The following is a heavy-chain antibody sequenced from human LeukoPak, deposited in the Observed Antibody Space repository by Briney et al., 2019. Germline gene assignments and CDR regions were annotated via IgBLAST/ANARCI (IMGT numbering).Heavy chain of an antibody. V-gene: IGHV3-9*01. Sequence: PGGSLRLSCAASGFTFGEYAMHWVRQVPGKGLEWVSSINWNSGYIVYEDSVKGRFTVSRDNAKTSLYLQMNSLRPEDTALYYCAKGDGNGGFKASNYFDYWGQGTLVTVSS. D-gene: IGHD4-23*01. CDR1: GFTFGEYA. J-gene: IGHJ4*02. CDR3: AKGDGNGGFKASNYFDY. CDR2: INWNSGYI.